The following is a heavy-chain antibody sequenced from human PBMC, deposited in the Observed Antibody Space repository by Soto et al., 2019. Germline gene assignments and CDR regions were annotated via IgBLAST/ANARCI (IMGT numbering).Heavy chain of an antibody. J-gene: IGHJ6*02. D-gene: IGHD2-2*02. V-gene: IGHV3-30*03. Sequence: GGSLRLSCAASGFTFSSYGMHWVRQAPGKGLEWVAVISYDGSNKYYADSVKGRFTISRDNSKNTLYLQMNSLRAEDTAVYYCAADIVVVPAAINYYYYYGMDVWGQGTTVTVSS. CDR1: GFTFSSYG. CDR3: AADIVVVPAAINYYYYYGMDV. CDR2: ISYDGSNK.